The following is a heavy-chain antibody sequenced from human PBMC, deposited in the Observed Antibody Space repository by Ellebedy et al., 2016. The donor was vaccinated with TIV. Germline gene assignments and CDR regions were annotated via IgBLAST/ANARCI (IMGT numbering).Heavy chain of an antibody. D-gene: IGHD5-24*01. V-gene: IGHV1-3*01. CDR2: INPGNDDT. J-gene: IGHJ4*02. CDR3: ARDRIRGDGILFDY. CDR1: GYTFTNYA. Sequence: AASVKVSCKASGYTFTNYAMHWVRQAAGQRLEWMGWINPGNDDTKLSQKFQGRVTITGDTSASTVSMELSSLTSEDTAVYYCARDRIRGDGILFDYWGQGTLVTVSS.